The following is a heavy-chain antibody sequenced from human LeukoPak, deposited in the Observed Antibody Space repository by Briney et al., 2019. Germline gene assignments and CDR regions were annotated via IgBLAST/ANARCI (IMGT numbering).Heavy chain of an antibody. Sequence: PSETLSLTCTVSGGSISSYYWSWIRQPAGKGLEWIGRIYTSGSTNYNPSLKSRVTTSVDTSKNQFSLKPSSVTAADTAVYYCARGRYYGSGSGGTNVYYFDYWGQGTLVTVSS. CDR3: ARGRYYGSGSGGTNVYYFDY. D-gene: IGHD3-10*01. CDR1: GGSISSYY. V-gene: IGHV4-4*07. J-gene: IGHJ4*02. CDR2: IYTSGST.